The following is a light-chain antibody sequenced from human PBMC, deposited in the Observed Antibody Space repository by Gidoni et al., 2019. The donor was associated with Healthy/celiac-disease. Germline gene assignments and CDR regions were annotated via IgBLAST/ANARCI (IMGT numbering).Light chain of an antibody. Sequence: DIQLTQAPSFLSASVGDRVTITCRASQGISSYLAWYQQKPGKAPKLVIYAASTLQSGVPSRFSCSGSGTEFTLTISSLQPEDFATYYCQQRNSYPFTFGPGTKVDIK. CDR1: QGISSY. V-gene: IGKV1-9*01. CDR2: AAS. CDR3: QQRNSYPFT. J-gene: IGKJ3*01.